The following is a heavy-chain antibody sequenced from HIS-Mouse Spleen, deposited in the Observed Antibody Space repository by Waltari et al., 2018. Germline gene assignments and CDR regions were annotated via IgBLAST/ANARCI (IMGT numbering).Heavy chain of an antibody. CDR1: GYTFTGYY. D-gene: IGHD5-12*01. Sequence: QVQLVQSGAEVKKPGASVKVSCKASGYTFTGYYMHWVRQAPGQGLAWMGWINPNSGGTNYAQKFQGRVTMTRETSISTAYMELSRLRSDDTAVYYCAREPLRDGYNSYYYYGMDVWGQGTTVTVSS. CDR2: INPNSGGT. V-gene: IGHV1-2*02. J-gene: IGHJ6*02. CDR3: AREPLRDGYNSYYYYGMDV.